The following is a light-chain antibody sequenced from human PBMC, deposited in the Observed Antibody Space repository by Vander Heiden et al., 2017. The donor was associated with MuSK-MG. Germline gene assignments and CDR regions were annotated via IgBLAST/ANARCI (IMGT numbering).Light chain of an antibody. Sequence: DIQMTQSPSSLSASVGDRVTITCRASQNIDNYLNWYQQKPGKAPKILIYGASQWQSGVPSRFSGSASGTDFTLTSSRLQPEDYATYYWQHSHRMYSFGGGTKVE. V-gene: IGKV1-39*01. CDR3: QHSHRMYS. CDR1: QNIDNY. J-gene: IGKJ4*01. CDR2: GAS.